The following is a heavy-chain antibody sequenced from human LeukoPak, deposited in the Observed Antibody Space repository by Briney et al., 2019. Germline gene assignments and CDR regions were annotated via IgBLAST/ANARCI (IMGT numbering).Heavy chain of an antibody. D-gene: IGHD2-8*01. J-gene: IGHJ4*02. CDR2: IYYSGST. Sequence: PSETLSLTCAVSGGSISTTTYHWGWIRQPPGKGLEWIGNIYYSGSTFYNPSLKSRVTIFLDTSKNQFSLRLTSVTAADTAVYYCAREGLRGEYFDYLGQGTLVTVSS. V-gene: IGHV4-39*01. CDR1: GGSISTTTYH. CDR3: AREGLRGEYFDY.